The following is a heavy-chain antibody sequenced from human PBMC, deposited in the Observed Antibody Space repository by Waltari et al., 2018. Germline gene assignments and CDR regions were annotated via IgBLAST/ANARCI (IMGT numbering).Heavy chain of an antibody. J-gene: IGHJ4*02. V-gene: IGHV3-23*01. CDR2: ISASISST. CDR3: AKEVTVIAPNGGFDY. CDR1: GFTFSSYA. Sequence: EVQLLESGGGLVQPGGSLRLSCEASGFTFSSYAMPWVRQAPGKGLEWVSSISASISSTYYADSVRGRFTISRDNSKSTLYLQMNSLRAEDTAVYYCAKEVTVIAPNGGFDYWGQGTLLTVSS. D-gene: IGHD2-21*01.